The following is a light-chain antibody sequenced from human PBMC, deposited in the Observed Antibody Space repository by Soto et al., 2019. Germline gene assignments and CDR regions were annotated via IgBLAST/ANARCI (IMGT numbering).Light chain of an antibody. J-gene: IGKJ1*01. V-gene: IGKV1-5*03. CDR3: QQYNDNWT. CDR1: QSISSW. Sequence: DIQMTQSPSTLSASVGDRVTITCRASQSISSWLAWYQQKPGTAPNLLIYKASTLQSGVPSRFSGSGSGTEFTLIISSLQPDDSATYYCQQYNDNWTFGQGTKVDIK. CDR2: KAS.